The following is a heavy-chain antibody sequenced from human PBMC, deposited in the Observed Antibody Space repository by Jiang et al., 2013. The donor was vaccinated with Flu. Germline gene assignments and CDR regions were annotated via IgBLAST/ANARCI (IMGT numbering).Heavy chain of an antibody. Sequence: SCKASGYTFTSYDINWVRQATGQGLEWMGWMNPNSGNTGYAQKFQGRVTMTRNTSVSTAYMELSSLRSEDTAVYYCARGKGRGVRGVIRPNWFDPWGQGTLVTVSS. CDR2: MNPNSGNT. J-gene: IGHJ5*02. CDR1: GYTFTSYD. V-gene: IGHV1-8*02. D-gene: IGHD3-10*01. CDR3: ARGKGRGVRGVIRPNWFDP.